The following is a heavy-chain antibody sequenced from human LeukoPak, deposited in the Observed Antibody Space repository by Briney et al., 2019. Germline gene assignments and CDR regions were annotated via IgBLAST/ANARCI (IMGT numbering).Heavy chain of an antibody. D-gene: IGHD2-21*01. CDR2: ISTSGSSR. CDR1: GFAFSSFN. V-gene: IGHV3-21*01. CDR3: ARDLGVISALDY. J-gene: IGHJ4*02. Sequence: GGSLRLSCVTSGFAFSSFNMNWVRQAPGKGLEWASAISTSGSSRYYADSLKGRFTISRDNAKNSLSLQMNNLRAEDTALYYCARDLGVISALDYWGQGILVTVSS.